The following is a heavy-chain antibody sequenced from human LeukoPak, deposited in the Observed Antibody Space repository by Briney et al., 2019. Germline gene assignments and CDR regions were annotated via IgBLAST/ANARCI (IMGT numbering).Heavy chain of an antibody. V-gene: IGHV4-34*01. Sequence: PSETLSLTCAVYGGSFSGDYWSWIRQPPGKGLEWIGEINHSGSTNYNPSLKSRVTISVDTSKNQFSLKLSSVTAADTAVYYCASAGGHFDWSHYWGQGTLVTVSS. J-gene: IGHJ4*02. CDR3: ASAGGHFDWSHY. CDR1: GGSFSGDY. D-gene: IGHD3-9*01. CDR2: INHSGST.